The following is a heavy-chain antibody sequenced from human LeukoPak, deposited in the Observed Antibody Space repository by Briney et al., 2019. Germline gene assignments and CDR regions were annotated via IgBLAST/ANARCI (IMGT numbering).Heavy chain of an antibody. V-gene: IGHV3-30*09. J-gene: IGHJ1*01. CDR1: GFTFSSYA. D-gene: IGHD3-22*01. Sequence: GRSLRLSCAASGFTFSSYAMPWVRQAPGKGLQRVAVISYDGSNKYYADSVKGRFAISRDNSKNTLYLQMNSLRAEDTALYYCAGTYYYDSSGFYPEFFQHWGQGTLVIVSS. CDR3: AGTYYYDSSGFYPEFFQH. CDR2: ISYDGSNK.